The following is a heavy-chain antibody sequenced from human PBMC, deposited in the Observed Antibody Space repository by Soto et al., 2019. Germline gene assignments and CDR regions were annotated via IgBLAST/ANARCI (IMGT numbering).Heavy chain of an antibody. CDR3: ARGYLVGEDYYYGMDV. V-gene: IGHV4-31*03. Sequence: SETLSLTCTVSGGSISSGGYYWSWIRQHPGKGLEWIGYIYYSGSTYYNPSLKSRVTISVDTSKNQFSLKLSSVTAADTAVYYCARGYLVGEDYYYGMDVWGQGTTVTVS. D-gene: IGHD3-10*01. CDR1: GGSISSGGYY. J-gene: IGHJ6*02. CDR2: IYYSGST.